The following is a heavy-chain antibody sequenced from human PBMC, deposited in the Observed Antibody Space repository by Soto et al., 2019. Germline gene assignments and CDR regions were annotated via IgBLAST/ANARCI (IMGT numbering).Heavy chain of an antibody. D-gene: IGHD3-22*01. V-gene: IGHV5-51*01. CDR1: GYSFTTYW. CDR2: IYPGDSDT. Sequence: GESLKISCKGSGYSFTTYWIGWVRQMPGKGLEWMGIIYPGDSDTRYSPSFQGQVTISADRSISTAYLQWSSLKASDTALYYCATTYYYDGSYYSSPYELDVWGQGTTVTVSS. CDR3: ATTYYYDGSYYSSPYELDV. J-gene: IGHJ6*02.